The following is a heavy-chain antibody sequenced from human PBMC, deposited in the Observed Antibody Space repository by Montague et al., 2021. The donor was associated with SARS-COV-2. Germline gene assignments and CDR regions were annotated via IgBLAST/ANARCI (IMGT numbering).Heavy chain of an antibody. CDR1: GDSITNHY. D-gene: IGHD3-10*01. CDR3: ARDRFDFGAGRQGTIDF. Sequence: SETLSLTCSVSGDSITNHYWSWIRQPAGKGLEWIGRMHFTGKTNFSPFFSSRLTMSADTSKNQFSLKLTSVTAAGTAIDFCARDRFDFGAGRQGTIDFWGQGTLVTVSS. V-gene: IGHV4-4*07. CDR2: MHFTGKT. J-gene: IGHJ4*02.